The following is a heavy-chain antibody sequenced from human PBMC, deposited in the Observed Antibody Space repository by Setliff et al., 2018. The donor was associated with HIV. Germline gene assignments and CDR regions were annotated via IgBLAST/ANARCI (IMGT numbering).Heavy chain of an antibody. CDR3: ARSHYDSRGYYYRGDAFDI. CDR2: ISSSSGTI. D-gene: IGHD3-22*01. Sequence: GGSLRLSCAASGFTFSNSWMHWVRQAPGKGLVWLSYISSSSGTILYVDSVQGRFTISRDNAKNSLYLQMNSLRAEDTAVYYCARSHYDSRGYYYRGDAFDIWGLGTMVTVS. J-gene: IGHJ3*02. CDR1: GFTFSNSW. V-gene: IGHV3-48*04.